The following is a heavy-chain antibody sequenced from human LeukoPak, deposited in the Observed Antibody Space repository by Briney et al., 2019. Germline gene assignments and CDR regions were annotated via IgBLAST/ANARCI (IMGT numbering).Heavy chain of an antibody. CDR3: ARDTLMYCSSTSCYPNWFDP. CDR2: ISGSGGST. J-gene: IGHJ5*02. V-gene: IGHV3-23*01. Sequence: PGGSLRLSCAASGFTFSSYWMSWVRQAPGKGLEWVSAISGSGGSTYYADSVKGRFTISRDNSKNTLYLQMNSLRAEDTAVYYCARDTLMYCSSTSCYPNWFDPWGQGTLVTVSS. CDR1: GFTFSSYW. D-gene: IGHD2-2*01.